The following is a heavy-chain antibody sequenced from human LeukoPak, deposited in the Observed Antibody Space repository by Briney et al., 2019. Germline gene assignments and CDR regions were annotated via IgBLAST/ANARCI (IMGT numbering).Heavy chain of an antibody. CDR2: IYTNGSN. J-gene: IGHJ6*04. D-gene: IGHD5-18*01. Sequence: PSETLSLTCTVSGGSFSSYYWSWIRQPAGKGLVWIGRIYTNGSNNYNPSLKSRVTMSVETSKNQFSLKLRSMTAAAAAVYYCARDYSSYGYYYYGMDVWGKGTTVTVSS. CDR3: ARDYSSYGYYYYGMDV. V-gene: IGHV4-4*07. CDR1: GGSFSSYY.